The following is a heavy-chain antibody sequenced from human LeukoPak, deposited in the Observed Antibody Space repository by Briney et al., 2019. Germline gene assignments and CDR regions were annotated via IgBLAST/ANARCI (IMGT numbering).Heavy chain of an antibody. CDR3: AAVGMTAGY. CDR2: INPSGGST. CDR1: GYTFTSYY. Sequence: ASVKVSCKASGYTFTSYYMHWVRQAPGQGLEWMGIINPSGGSTSYAQKFQGRVTMTRDMSTSTAYMELSSLRSEDTAVYYCAAVGMTAGYWGQGTLVTVSS. V-gene: IGHV1-46*01. J-gene: IGHJ4*02. D-gene: IGHD2-21*02.